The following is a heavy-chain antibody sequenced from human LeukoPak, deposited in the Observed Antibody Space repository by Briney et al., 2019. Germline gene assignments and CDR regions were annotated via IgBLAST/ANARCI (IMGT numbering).Heavy chain of an antibody. J-gene: IGHJ4*02. CDR1: GFTFSSYE. D-gene: IGHD2-15*01. CDR2: IYSGGST. Sequence: GGSLRLSCAASGFTFSSYEMNWVRQASGKGLEWVSFIYSGGSTYYADSVRGRFIISRDNSKNTLYLQMNSLRAEDTAVYYCARRAGSYSHSYDYWGQGTLVTVSS. V-gene: IGHV3-53*01. CDR3: ARRAGSYSHSYDY.